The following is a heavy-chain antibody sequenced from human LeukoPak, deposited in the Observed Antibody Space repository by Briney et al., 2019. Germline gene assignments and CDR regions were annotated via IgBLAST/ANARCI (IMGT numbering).Heavy chain of an antibody. CDR1: DYTITTSG. CDR3: ASPLGGYGWGDYYYYGMDV. D-gene: IGHD3-10*01. V-gene: IGHV1-18*01. CDR2: INAYNGNT. Sequence: ASVKVSCKASDYTITTSGVTWVRQAPGQGLEWMGWINAYNGNTNSAQRLQGRLTMTTDTSTSTAYMELWSLRSDDTAVYYCASPLGGYGWGDYYYYGMDVWGQGTTVTVSS. J-gene: IGHJ6*02.